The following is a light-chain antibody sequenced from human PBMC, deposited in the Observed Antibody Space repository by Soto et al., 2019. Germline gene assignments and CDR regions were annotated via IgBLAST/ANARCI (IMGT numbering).Light chain of an antibody. CDR3: SSYAGSNNLL. V-gene: IGLV2-8*01. CDR1: NSDIGGYNY. J-gene: IGLJ2*01. Sequence: QSALTQPPSASGSPGQSVTISCTGTNSDIGGYNYVYWYQQHPGKAPKLMIYEVNKRPSGVHDRFSGSKSGNTASLTVSGLQAEDEADYYCSSYAGSNNLLFGGGTQLTVL. CDR2: EVN.